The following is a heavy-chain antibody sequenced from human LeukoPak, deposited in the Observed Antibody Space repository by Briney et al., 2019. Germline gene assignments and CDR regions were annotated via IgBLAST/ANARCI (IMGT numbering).Heavy chain of an antibody. V-gene: IGHV1-69*13. CDR3: AAVHLTLITGTTSTAFDY. CDR2: IIPIFGTA. CDR1: GGTFSSYA. J-gene: IGHJ4*02. Sequence: SVKVSCKASGGTFSSYAISWVRQAPGQGLEWMGGIIPIFGTANYAQKFQGRVTITADESTSTAYIELSSLRSEDTAVYYCAAVHLTLITGTTSTAFDYWGQGNLVTVSS. D-gene: IGHD1-7*01.